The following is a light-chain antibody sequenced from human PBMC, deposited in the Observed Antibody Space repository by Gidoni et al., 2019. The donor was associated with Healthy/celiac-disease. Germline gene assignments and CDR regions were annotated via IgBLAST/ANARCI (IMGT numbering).Light chain of an antibody. V-gene: IGKV3-11*01. J-gene: IGKJ4*01. Sequence: IVLTQSPATLSLSPGERATLSCRASQSVSSYLAWYQQKPGQAPRLLIYDASNRATGIPARFSGSGSGTDFTLTISSLEPEDFAVYYCQQRSTPLTFXXXTKVEIK. CDR3: QQRSTPLT. CDR1: QSVSSY. CDR2: DAS.